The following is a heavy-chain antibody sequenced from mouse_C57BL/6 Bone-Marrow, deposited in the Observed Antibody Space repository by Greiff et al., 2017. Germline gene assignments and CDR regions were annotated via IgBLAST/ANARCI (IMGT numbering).Heavy chain of an antibody. CDR1: GFNIKDYY. J-gene: IGHJ3*01. D-gene: IGHD1-1*01. CDR3: TTYYYGSSYPAWFAY. CDR2: IDPEDGDT. V-gene: IGHV14-1*01. Sequence: VQLQQSGAELVRPGASVKLSCTASGFNIKDYYMHWVKQRPEQGLEWIGRIDPEDGDTEYAPKFPGKATMTADTSSNTAYLQLSSLTSEGTAVYSCTTYYYGSSYPAWFAYWGQGALVTVSA.